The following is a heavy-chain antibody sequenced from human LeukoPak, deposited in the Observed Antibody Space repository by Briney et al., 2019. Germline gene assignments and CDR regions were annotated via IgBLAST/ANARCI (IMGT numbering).Heavy chain of an antibody. CDR2: IYPGHSDT. Sequence: GESLKISCQVSGYSFTTHWIGWVRQMPGKGLEWMEIIYPGHSDTRYSPSFQGQVTISADKSISTAFLQWSSLKASDTAIYFYARQSPGRDSFDIWGQGTMVTVSS. V-gene: IGHV5-51*01. D-gene: IGHD3-10*01. CDR3: ARQSPGRDSFDI. CDR1: GYSFTTHW. J-gene: IGHJ3*02.